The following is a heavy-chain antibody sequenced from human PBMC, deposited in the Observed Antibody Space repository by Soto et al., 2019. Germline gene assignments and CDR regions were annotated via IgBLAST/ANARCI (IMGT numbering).Heavy chain of an antibody. CDR2: IYYSGST. Sequence: SETLSLTCTVSGGSISSGGYYWSWIRQHPGKGLEWIGYIYYSGSTYYNPSLKSRVTISVDTSKNQFSLKLSSVTAADTAVYYCARAGVGYCSSTSCVNFDYWGQGTLVTVSS. J-gene: IGHJ4*02. V-gene: IGHV4-31*03. CDR1: GGSISSGGYY. D-gene: IGHD2-2*01. CDR3: ARAGVGYCSSTSCVNFDY.